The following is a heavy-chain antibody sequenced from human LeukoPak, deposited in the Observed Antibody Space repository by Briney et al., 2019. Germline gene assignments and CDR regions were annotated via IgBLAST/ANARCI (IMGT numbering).Heavy chain of an antibody. Sequence: GGSLRLSCAASGFIFSNDAMHWVRRAPGKGLEWVAFIWFDGSNKHYADSVKGRFTISRDNSEDTLYLQMNSLRVEDTAVYYCAKDRANWAIDDWGQGTQVTVSS. CDR3: AKDRANWAIDD. CDR2: IWFDGSNK. V-gene: IGHV3-30*02. D-gene: IGHD3-16*01. CDR1: GFIFSNDA. J-gene: IGHJ4*02.